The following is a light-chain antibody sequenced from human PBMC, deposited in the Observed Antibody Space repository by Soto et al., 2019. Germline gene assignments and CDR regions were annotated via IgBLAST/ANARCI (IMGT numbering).Light chain of an antibody. J-gene: IGLJ2*01. CDR1: SSYIGAGYD. V-gene: IGLV1-40*01. CDR2: ANT. CDR3: QSYDDSLGGHVI. Sequence: QSVLTQPPSVSGAPGQRVTISCTGSSSYIGAGYDVHWYQQLPGTAPKLLIYANTNRPSGVPDRFSGSKSGTSASLAITGLQAEDEADYYCQSYDDSLGGHVIFGGGTTLTVL.